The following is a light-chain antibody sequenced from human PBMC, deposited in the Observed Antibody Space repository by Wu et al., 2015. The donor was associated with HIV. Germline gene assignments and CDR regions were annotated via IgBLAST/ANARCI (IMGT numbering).Light chain of an antibody. Sequence: DIQMTQSPSSVSAFVGDRVTITCRASQGISSWLVWYQQKPGKAPKLLIYGASSLQSGVPSRFSGSGSGTDFTITISSLQPDDIATYYCQQYDHVPYTFGQGTKLEIK. J-gene: IGKJ2*01. CDR3: QQYDHVPYT. CDR2: GAS. V-gene: IGKV1-12*01. CDR1: QGISSW.